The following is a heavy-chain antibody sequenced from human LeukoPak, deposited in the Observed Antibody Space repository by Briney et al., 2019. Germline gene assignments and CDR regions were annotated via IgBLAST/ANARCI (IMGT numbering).Heavy chain of an antibody. V-gene: IGHV4-34*01. J-gene: IGHJ6*02. CDR2: INHSGST. D-gene: IGHD2-2*01. CDR1: GGSFSSYY. CDR3: ARSFVIVVPAALIGGPRNYHGMDV. Sequence: PSETLSLTCAVFGGSFSSYYWSWIRQPPGKGLEWIGEINHSGSTNYNPSLKSRVTISVDTSKNQFSLKLSSVTAADTAVYYCARSFVIVVPAALIGGPRNYHGMDVWGQGTTVTVSS.